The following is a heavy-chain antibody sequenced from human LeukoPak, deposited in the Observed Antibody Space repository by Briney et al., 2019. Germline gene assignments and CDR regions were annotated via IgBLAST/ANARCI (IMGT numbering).Heavy chain of an antibody. V-gene: IGHV4-4*02. CDR3: ARQGDYSGYQAFDY. CDR1: DEVITSNNW. D-gene: IGHD5-12*01. CDR2: IFHSGTT. J-gene: IGHJ4*02. Sequence: PSGTLSLTCTVSDEVITSNNWWSWVRQSPGKGLEWIGEIFHSGTTRYNPSLKSRVTISVDTSKNQFSLRLSSVTAADTAVYYCARQGDYSGYQAFDYWGQGALVTVSS.